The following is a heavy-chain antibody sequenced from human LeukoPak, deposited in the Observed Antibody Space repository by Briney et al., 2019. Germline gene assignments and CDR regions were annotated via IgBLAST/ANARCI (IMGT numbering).Heavy chain of an antibody. V-gene: IGHV3-23*01. J-gene: IGHJ3*02. Sequence: GGSLRLSCAASGFTFSTYAMSWVRQVPGKGLEWVSGITSSGGSTYYADSVKGRFTISRDNSKNTLYLQMSSLRDEDTAVYYCAKGFTTTYFIWGQGTLVTVSS. CDR1: GFTFSTYA. D-gene: IGHD3-22*01. CDR2: ITSSGGST. CDR3: AKGFTTTYFI.